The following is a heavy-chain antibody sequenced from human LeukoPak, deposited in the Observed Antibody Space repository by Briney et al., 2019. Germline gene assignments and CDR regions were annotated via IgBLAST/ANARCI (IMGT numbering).Heavy chain of an antibody. CDR3: ATLVPAAKIDF. CDR2: IYTSGIT. D-gene: IGHD2-2*01. CDR1: GGSISSSSYY. V-gene: IGHV4-39*07. J-gene: IGHJ4*02. Sequence: PSETLSLTCTVSGGSISSSSYYWGWIRQPPGKGLEWVGRIYTSGITNFHPSLKSRLTMSLDTSKNQLSLKLTSVTAADTAVYYCATLVPAAKIDFWGQGTPVTVSS.